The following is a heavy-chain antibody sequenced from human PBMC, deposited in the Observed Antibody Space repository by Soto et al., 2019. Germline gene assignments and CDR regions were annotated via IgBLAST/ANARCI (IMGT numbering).Heavy chain of an antibody. CDR3: AKDGYGNAGGDALHI. D-gene: IGHD4-4*01. J-gene: IGHJ3*02. CDR1: GYTFTSFG. CDR2: ISTYNGKA. Sequence: QGQLVQSGAELKKPGASVKVSGKASGYTFTSFGITWVRQAPGQGLEWMGWISTYNGKANYAQKLQGRVTVTRDTSTNTAYMELRSLRSDDTAVYYCAKDGYGNAGGDALHIWGQGTMVTVSS. V-gene: IGHV1-18*04.